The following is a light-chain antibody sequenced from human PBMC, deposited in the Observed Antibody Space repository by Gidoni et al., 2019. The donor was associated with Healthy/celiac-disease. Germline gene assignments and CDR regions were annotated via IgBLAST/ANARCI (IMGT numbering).Light chain of an antibody. J-gene: IGKJ2*01. CDR1: QSVSSSY. V-gene: IGKV3-20*01. CDR2: GAS. CDR3: QQYGSSPQYT. Sequence: VLTQSPGTLSLSPGERATLSCRASQSVSSSYLAWYQQKPGQAPRLLIYGASSRATGIPDRVSGSGSGTDFTLTISRLETEDFAVYYCQQYGSSPQYTFGQGTKLEIK.